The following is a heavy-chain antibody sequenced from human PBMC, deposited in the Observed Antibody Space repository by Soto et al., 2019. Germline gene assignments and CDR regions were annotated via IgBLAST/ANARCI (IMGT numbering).Heavy chain of an antibody. CDR3: ARDPMDIVVVPAAIGPWNDY. CDR1: GFACSSYS. Sequence: GGALRVSCAASGFACSSYSMNWVRQAPGKGLEWVSYISSSSSTIYYADSVKGRFTISRDNAKNSLYLQMNSLRDEDTAVYYCARDPMDIVVVPAAIGPWNDYWGQGTLVPVSS. D-gene: IGHD2-2*02. J-gene: IGHJ4*02. CDR2: ISSSSSTI. V-gene: IGHV3-48*02.